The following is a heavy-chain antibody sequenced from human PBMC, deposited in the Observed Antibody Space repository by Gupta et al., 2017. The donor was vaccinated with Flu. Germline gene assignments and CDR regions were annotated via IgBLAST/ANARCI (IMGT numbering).Heavy chain of an antibody. CDR3: TTGKLRYYDILTGYYYYYGMDV. CDR1: GFTFSNAW. J-gene: IGHJ6*02. CDR2: IKSKTDGGTT. V-gene: IGHV3-15*01. D-gene: IGHD3-9*01. Sequence: EVQLVESGGGLVKPGGSLRLSCAASGFTFSNAWMNWVRQAPGKGLEWVGRIKSKTDGGTTDYAAPVKGRFTISRDDSKNTLYLQMNSLKTEDTAVYYCTTGKLRYYDILTGYYYYYGMDVWGQGTTITVSS.